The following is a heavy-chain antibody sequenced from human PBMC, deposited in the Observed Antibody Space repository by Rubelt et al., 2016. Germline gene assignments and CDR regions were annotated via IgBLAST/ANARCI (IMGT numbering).Heavy chain of an antibody. V-gene: IGHV1-46*01. CDR2: VNPHGGST. D-gene: IGHD4-17*01. Sequence: VQLVQSGAVLKKPGASVKLSCKVSGDPLSVFSIHWVRQAPGKDLEWMGLVNPHGGSTSYAQKFQGRVTRTRDTSTCTVYMGLSSLRSEDTAVYYCARAASTVTTLLDLGYWGQGTLVTVSS. J-gene: IGHJ4*02. CDR3: ARAASTVTTLLDLGY. CDR1: GDPLSVFS.